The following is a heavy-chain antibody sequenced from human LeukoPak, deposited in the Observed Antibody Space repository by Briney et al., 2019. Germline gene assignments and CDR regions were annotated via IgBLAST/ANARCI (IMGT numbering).Heavy chain of an antibody. CDR2: MNPNSGNT. V-gene: IGHV1-8*02. CDR1: GYTFNNYG. Sequence: ASVKVSCKASGYTFNNYGISWVRQATGQGLEWMGWMNPNSGNTGYAQKFQGRVTMTRNTSISTAYMELSSLRSEDTAVYYCARMSYYDSSGDNWFDPWDQGTLVTVSS. J-gene: IGHJ5*02. CDR3: ARMSYYDSSGDNWFDP. D-gene: IGHD3-22*01.